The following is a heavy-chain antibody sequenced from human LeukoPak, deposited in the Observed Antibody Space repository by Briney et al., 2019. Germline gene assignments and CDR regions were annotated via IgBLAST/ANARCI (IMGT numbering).Heavy chain of an antibody. V-gene: IGHV3-23*01. J-gene: IGHJ5*02. CDR2: ISGSGGST. CDR3: AKTLGTVTNNWFDP. Sequence: GGSLRLSCAASGFTFSSYGMNWVRQAPGKGLEWVSSISGSGGSTYYADSVKGRFTISRDNAKNTLYLQMNSLRAEDTAVYYCAKTLGTVTNNWFDPWGPGTLVTVSS. CDR1: GFTFSSYG. D-gene: IGHD4-17*01.